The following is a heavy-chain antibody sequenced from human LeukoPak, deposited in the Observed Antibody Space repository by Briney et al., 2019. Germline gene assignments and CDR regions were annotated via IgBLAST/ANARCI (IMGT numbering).Heavy chain of an antibody. Sequence: GGSLRLSCAASGFTFSDHYMSWVRQAPGKGLEWVAYIGVSDSAINYGDSVKGRFTISRDNAKNSLYLQMNSLRVEDTAVYYCASTARLGDYWGQGTLVTVSS. J-gene: IGHJ4*02. CDR3: ASTARLGDY. CDR1: GFTFSDHY. CDR2: IGVSDSAI. D-gene: IGHD5-18*01. V-gene: IGHV3-11*04.